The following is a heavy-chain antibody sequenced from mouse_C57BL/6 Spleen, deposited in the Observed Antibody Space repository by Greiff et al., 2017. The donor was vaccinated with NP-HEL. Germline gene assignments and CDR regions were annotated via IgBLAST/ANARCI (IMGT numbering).Heavy chain of an antibody. V-gene: IGHV3-6*01. CDR3: ASGTYYSNYLFAY. CDR1: GYSITSGYY. D-gene: IGHD2-5*01. Sequence: EVKLMESGPGLVKPSQSLSLTCSVTGYSITSGYYWNWIRQFPGNKLEWMGYISYDGSNNYNPSLKNRISITRDTSKNQFFLKLNSVTTEDTATYYCASGTYYSNYLFAYWGQRTLVTVSA. CDR2: ISYDGSN. J-gene: IGHJ3*01.